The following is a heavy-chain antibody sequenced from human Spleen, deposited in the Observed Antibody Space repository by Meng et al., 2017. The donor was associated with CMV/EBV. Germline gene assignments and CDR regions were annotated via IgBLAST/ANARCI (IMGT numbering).Heavy chain of an antibody. CDR3: ARDPDDSSGYSLDY. J-gene: IGHJ4*02. Sequence: SLKISCAASGFKFDNYAMHWVRQAPGKGLEWVSGLSWNSVIIGYAPSVKGRFTISRDNDKNLVYLQMNSLRAEDTAVYYCARDPDDSSGYSLDYWGQGTLVTVSS. D-gene: IGHD3-22*01. CDR2: LSWNSVII. CDR1: GFKFDNYA. V-gene: IGHV3-9*01.